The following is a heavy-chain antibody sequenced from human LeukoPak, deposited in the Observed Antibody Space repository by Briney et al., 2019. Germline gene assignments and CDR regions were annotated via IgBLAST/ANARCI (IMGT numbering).Heavy chain of an antibody. J-gene: IGHJ4*02. CDR3: ARGPLPITMVRGFPDY. Sequence: ASVKVSCKASGYTFTSYGISWVRQAPGQGLEWMGWISAYNGNTNYAQKLQGRVTITTDTSTSTAYMELRSLRSDDTAVYYCARGPLPITMVRGFPDYWGQGTLVTVSS. CDR2: ISAYNGNT. D-gene: IGHD3-10*01. CDR1: GYTFTSYG. V-gene: IGHV1-18*01.